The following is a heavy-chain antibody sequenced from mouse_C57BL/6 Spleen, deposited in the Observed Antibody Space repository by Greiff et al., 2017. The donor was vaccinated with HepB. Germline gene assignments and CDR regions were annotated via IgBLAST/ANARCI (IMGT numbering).Heavy chain of an antibody. D-gene: IGHD1-1*01. CDR3: TGAPYGSSDESYWYFDV. Sequence: EVMLVESGEGLVKPGGSLKLSCAASGFTFSSYAMSWVRQTPEKRLEWVAYISSGGDYIYYADTVKGRFTISRDNTRNTLYLQMSSLKSKDTAMYYRTGAPYGSSDESYWYFDVWGTGATVTVSS. V-gene: IGHV5-9-1*02. J-gene: IGHJ1*03. CDR2: ISSGGDYI. CDR1: GFTFSSYA.